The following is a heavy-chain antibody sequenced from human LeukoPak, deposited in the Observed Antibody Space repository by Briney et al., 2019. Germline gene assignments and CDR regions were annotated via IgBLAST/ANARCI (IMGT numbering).Heavy chain of an antibody. D-gene: IGHD3-22*01. V-gene: IGHV4-39*01. CDR3: ARHRQSPGGKYYYDSSGYLGGVFDY. CDR1: GRSISSSSWY. CDR2: IYYSGST. J-gene: IGHJ4*02. Sequence: SETLSRTCTVSGRSISSSSWYWGWIRHPPGKGLEWIGSIYYSGSTYYNPSLKSRVTISVDTSKNQFSLKLSSVTAADTAVYYCARHRQSPGGKYYYDSSGYLGGVFDYWGQGTLVTVSS.